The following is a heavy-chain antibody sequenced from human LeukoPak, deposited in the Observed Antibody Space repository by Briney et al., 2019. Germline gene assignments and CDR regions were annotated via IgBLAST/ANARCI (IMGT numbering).Heavy chain of an antibody. J-gene: IGHJ4*02. CDR2: INPHNADT. Sequence: ASVKVSCKASGYTFTGYYLHWVRQAPGQGLEWMGWINPHNADTNYAQGFQGRVTMTRDTSITTAYMVLSRLRSDDTAVYYCASVKDIVVGGGPYYFDYWGQGTLVTVSS. V-gene: IGHV1-2*02. CDR1: GYTFTGYY. CDR3: ASVKDIVVGGGPYYFDY. D-gene: IGHD2-15*01.